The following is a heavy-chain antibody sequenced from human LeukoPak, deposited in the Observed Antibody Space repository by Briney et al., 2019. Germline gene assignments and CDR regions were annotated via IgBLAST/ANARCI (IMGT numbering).Heavy chain of an antibody. D-gene: IGHD3-22*01. CDR3: ARLTYYYDSSGYPPAFDI. Sequence: KPSESLSLTCTVSGGSISSYYWSWIRQPPGKGLEWIGYIFYSGSTNYNPSLKSRVTISVDTSKNQFSLKLSSVTAADTAVYYCARLTYYYDSSGYPPAFDIWGQGTMVTVSS. CDR1: GGSISSYY. J-gene: IGHJ3*02. CDR2: IFYSGST. V-gene: IGHV4-59*08.